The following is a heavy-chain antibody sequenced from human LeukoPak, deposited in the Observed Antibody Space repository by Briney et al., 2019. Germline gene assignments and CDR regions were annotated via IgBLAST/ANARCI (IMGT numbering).Heavy chain of an antibody. Sequence: PGGSLRLSCAASGFTFSSYAMSWVRQAPGKGLEWVSAISGSGGSTYYADSVKGRFTISRDNSKNTLYLRMNSLRAEDTAVYYCATSLRITMIVVVGPFDYWGQGTLVTVSS. CDR1: GFTFSSYA. D-gene: IGHD3-22*01. V-gene: IGHV3-23*01. CDR2: ISGSGGST. CDR3: ATSLRITMIVVVGPFDY. J-gene: IGHJ4*02.